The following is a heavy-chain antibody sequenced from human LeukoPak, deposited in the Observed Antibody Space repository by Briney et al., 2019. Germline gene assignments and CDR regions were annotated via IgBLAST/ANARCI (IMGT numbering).Heavy chain of an antibody. CDR3: ARGFYDASDFEYFQH. J-gene: IGHJ1*01. CDR2: INPNSGGT. D-gene: IGHD3-22*01. Sequence: ASVKVSCKASGYTFTGYYMHWVRQAPGQGLEWMGWINPNSGGTNYAQKFQGRVTMTRDTSISTAYMELSRLKSDDTAVYYCARGFYDASDFEYFQHWGQGTLVTVSS. V-gene: IGHV1-2*02. CDR1: GYTFTGYY.